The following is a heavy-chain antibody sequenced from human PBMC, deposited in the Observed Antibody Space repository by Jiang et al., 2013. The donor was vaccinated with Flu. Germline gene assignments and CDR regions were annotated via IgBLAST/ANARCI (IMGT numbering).Heavy chain of an antibody. J-gene: IGHJ4*02. CDR3: ARVRYGDYMIDY. CDR1: GFSLRSSGAG. CDR2: VYWDDDK. D-gene: IGHD4-17*01. Sequence: KPTQTLTLTCTFSGFSLRSSGAGVGWIRQPPGKALEWLALVYWDDDKRYRPSLQSRLFIDQGQNRKPGGPYNDQHGPCGPRATYYCARVRYGDYMIDYWGQGTLVTVSS. V-gene: IGHV2-5*02.